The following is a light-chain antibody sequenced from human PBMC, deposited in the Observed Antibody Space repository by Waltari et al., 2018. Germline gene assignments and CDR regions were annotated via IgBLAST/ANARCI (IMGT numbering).Light chain of an antibody. CDR1: QSLSSSY. J-gene: IGKJ4*01. CDR3: QQYNTYSRT. V-gene: IGKV3-20*01. CDR2: GAS. Sequence: EIVLTQSPDTLSLSPGDRAALSGRASQSLSSSYLAWYQQKPGQAPRLLIYGASSRATGIPDRFSGSGSETDFTLTISRLEPEDFAVYYCQQYNTYSRTFGGGTKVEIK.